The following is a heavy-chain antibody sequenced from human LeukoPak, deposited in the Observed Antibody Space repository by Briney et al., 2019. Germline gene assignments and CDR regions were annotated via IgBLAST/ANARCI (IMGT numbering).Heavy chain of an antibody. CDR2: IYYSGST. CDR3: ARVQSRLSWFDP. J-gene: IGHJ5*02. CDR1: GGSISGTSYY. V-gene: IGHV4-39*07. Sequence: SSETLSLTCTVSGGSISGTSYYWGWIRQPPGKGLEWIGSIYYSGSTYYDPSLKSRVTISVDTSKNQFSLKLSSVTAADTAVYYCARVQSRLSWFDPWGQGTLVTVSS.